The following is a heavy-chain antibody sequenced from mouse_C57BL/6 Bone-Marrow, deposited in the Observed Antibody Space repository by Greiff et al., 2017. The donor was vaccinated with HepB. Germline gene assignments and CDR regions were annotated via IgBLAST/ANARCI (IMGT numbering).Heavy chain of an antibody. Sequence: EVKLMESGGGLVQSVRSLRLSCATSGFTFSDFYMEWVRQAPGKGLEWIAASRNKANDYTTAYSASVKGRFIVSRDTSQSILYLQMHALRAEDTAIYYCARDAGYDDYAMDYWGQGTSVTVSS. D-gene: IGHD2-2*01. CDR3: ARDAGYDDYAMDY. V-gene: IGHV7-1*01. CDR2: SRNKANDYTT. J-gene: IGHJ4*01. CDR1: GFTFSDFY.